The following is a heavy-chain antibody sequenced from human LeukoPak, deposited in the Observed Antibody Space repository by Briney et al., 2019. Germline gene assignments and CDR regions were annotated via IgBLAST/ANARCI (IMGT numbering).Heavy chain of an antibody. CDR3: ARVPGGYCSSTSCNGGVYFDC. Sequence: ASVKVSCKASGYTFTDYYMHWARQAPGQGLEWMGWINPKSGGTNYAQKFQARVTMTRDTSISTAYIELSSLISDDTAMYYCARVPGGYCSSTSCNGGVYFDCWGQGTLVTVSS. CDR2: INPKSGGT. J-gene: IGHJ4*02. CDR1: GYTFTDYY. D-gene: IGHD2-2*01. V-gene: IGHV1-2*02.